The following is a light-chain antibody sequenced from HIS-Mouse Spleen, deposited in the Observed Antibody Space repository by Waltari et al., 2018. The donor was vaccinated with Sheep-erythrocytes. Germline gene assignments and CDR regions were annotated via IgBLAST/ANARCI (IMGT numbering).Light chain of an antibody. J-gene: IGLJ2*01. Sequence: SYELTQPPSVSVSPGQTASITCSGDQLGEKYACWYHQKPGQSPVLVIYQDSKRPSGIPERFSGSNSGNTATLTISGTQAMDEADYYCQAWDSSTAVFGGGTKLTVL. V-gene: IGLV3-1*01. CDR2: QDS. CDR1: QLGEKY. CDR3: QAWDSSTAV.